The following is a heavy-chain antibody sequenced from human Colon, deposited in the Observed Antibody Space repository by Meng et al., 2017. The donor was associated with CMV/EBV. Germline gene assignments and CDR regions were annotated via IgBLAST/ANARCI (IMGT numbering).Heavy chain of an antibody. D-gene: IGHD3-3*01. J-gene: IGHJ4*02. CDR3: ARRADLDRSGNFLFDY. V-gene: IGHV4-59*13. CDR1: GGSISNYY. CDR2: IYYTGST. Sequence: SETLSLTCTVSGGSISNYYWNWIRQAPGRGLEWIGYIYYTGSTNYNPSLESRVTISVDTSSNQFSLMMRSVTAEDTAIYYCARRADLDRSGNFLFDYWGQGSLVTVSS.